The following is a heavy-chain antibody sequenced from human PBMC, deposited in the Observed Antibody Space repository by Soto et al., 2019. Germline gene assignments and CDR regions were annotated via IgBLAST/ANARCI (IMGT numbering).Heavy chain of an antibody. D-gene: IGHD2-21*01. V-gene: IGHV1-18*01. CDR1: GFTFSSYA. CDR2: ISANTGNT. CDR3: VRDWSKEMHVIADY. J-gene: IGHJ4*02. Sequence: QIKLVQSAVDVKKPGDSVKVSCQASGFTFSSYAFTWVRQAPGQGLEWVGYISANTGNTKYAQKFQGRLTMTTDTSTSTAYMELRSLRSDDTAVYYCVRDWSKEMHVIADYWGQGTRVTVSS.